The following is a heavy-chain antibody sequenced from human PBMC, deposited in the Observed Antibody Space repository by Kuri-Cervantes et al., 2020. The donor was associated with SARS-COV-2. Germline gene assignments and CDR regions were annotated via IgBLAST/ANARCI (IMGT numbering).Heavy chain of an antibody. V-gene: IGHV4-34*01. CDR1: GGSFSGYY. J-gene: IGHJ6*04. D-gene: IGHD4-23*01. CDR3: ARPGGFLDV. Sequence: SETLSLTCAVYGGSFSGYYWSWIRQPPGKGLEWIGEINHSGSTNYNPSLKSRVTISVDTSNNQFSLKLSSVTAADTAVYYCARPGGFLDVWGKGTMVTVSS. CDR2: INHSGST.